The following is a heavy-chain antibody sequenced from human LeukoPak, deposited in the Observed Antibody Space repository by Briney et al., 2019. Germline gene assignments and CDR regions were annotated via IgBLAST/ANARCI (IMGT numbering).Heavy chain of an antibody. J-gene: IGHJ4*02. CDR3: ARDRPDRGYSYGRDFDY. V-gene: IGHV3-48*03. Sequence: GGSLRLSCAASGFSFSSYEMNWVRQAPGKGLQWMSYISRGGDEIYYGDSVKGRFTVSRDNAKNSLYLHMSSLTAEDTAVYYCARDRPDRGYSYGRDFDYWGQGTLVTASS. D-gene: IGHD5-18*01. CDR1: GFSFSSYE. CDR2: ISRGGDEI.